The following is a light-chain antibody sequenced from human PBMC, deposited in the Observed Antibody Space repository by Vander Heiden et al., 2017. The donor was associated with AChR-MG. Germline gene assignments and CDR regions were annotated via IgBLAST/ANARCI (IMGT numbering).Light chain of an antibody. CDR3: MVYYSGALVV. CDR1: TGAVTSGHY. V-gene: IGLV7-46*01. J-gene: IGLJ3*02. Sequence: QAVVTQEPSLTVSPGGTVTLTCGSSTGAVTSGHYPYWFQQKPGQAPRTLIYDTSNKHSWTPARFSGSLLGGKPTLTLSGAQPEDEAEYYCMVYYSGALVVFGGGTKLTVL. CDR2: DTS.